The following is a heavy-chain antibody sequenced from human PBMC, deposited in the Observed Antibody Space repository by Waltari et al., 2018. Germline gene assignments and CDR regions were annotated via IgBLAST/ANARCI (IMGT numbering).Heavy chain of an antibody. CDR3: ARDRGRGLYLDS. CDR1: GDSMSGSDF. Sequence: QLQLHQSGPGLVKPSESLSLTCVVSGDSMSGSDFWSWVRQSPRKGLEWIGHVHRTGRTNYNPSLAGRVTVSIDTSNKQFSLTVSSPTAADTAIYYCARDRGRGLYLDSWGQGTLVTVSP. CDR2: VHRTGRT. J-gene: IGHJ4*02. V-gene: IGHV4-4*02. D-gene: IGHD2-15*01.